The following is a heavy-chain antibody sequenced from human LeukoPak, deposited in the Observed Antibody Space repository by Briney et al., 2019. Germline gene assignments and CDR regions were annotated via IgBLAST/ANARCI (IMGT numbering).Heavy chain of an antibody. CDR3: ARDHYDILTGYSAYWYFDL. V-gene: IGHV3-21*01. CDR1: GFTFSSYA. CDR2: ISSSSSYI. Sequence: GGSLRLSCAASGFTFSSYAMSWVRQAPGKGLEWVSSISSSSSYIYYADSVKGRFTISRDNAKNSLYLQMNSLRAEDTAVYYCARDHYDILTGYSAYWYFDLWGRGTLVTVSS. D-gene: IGHD3-9*01. J-gene: IGHJ2*01.